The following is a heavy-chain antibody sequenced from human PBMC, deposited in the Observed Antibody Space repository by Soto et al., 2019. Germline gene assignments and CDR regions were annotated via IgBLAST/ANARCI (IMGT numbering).Heavy chain of an antibody. Sequence: SVKVSCKASGGTFSSYAISWVRQAPGQGLEWMGGIIPIFGTANYAQKFQGRVTITADKSTSTAYMELSSLRSEDTAVYYCASHHSYSSSYYWFDPWGQGTLVTRLL. V-gene: IGHV1-69*06. J-gene: IGHJ5*02. CDR2: IIPIFGTA. D-gene: IGHD6-13*01. CDR3: ASHHSYSSSYYWFDP. CDR1: GGTFSSYA.